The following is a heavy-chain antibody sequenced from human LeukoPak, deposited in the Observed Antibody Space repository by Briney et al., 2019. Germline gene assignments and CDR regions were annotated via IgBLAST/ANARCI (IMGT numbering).Heavy chain of an antibody. CDR2: IYYSGST. CDR1: GYSISSGYY. Sequence: SETLSLTCAVSGYSISSGYYWGWIRQPPGKGLEWIGSIYYSGSTHYNPSLKSRVTISVDTSKNQFSLKLSSVTAADTAVYYCARLPRAVSPFDYWGQGTLVTVSS. D-gene: IGHD4-17*01. CDR3: ARLPRAVSPFDY. J-gene: IGHJ4*02. V-gene: IGHV4-38-2*01.